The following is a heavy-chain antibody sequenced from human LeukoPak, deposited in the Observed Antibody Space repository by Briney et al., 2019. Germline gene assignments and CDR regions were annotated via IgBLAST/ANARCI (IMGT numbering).Heavy chain of an antibody. CDR1: GFTLSNAW. Sequence: GGSLRLSCAASGFTLSNAWMSWVRQAPGKGLEWVGRIKSKTDGETTVYAAPVQGRFTISRDDSRNTLYLQMNSLKTEDTGVYYCGTLLGWDSTSDYWGQGTLVTVSS. CDR2: IKSKTDGETT. CDR3: GTLLGWDSTSDY. D-gene: IGHD1-26*01. V-gene: IGHV3-15*01. J-gene: IGHJ4*02.